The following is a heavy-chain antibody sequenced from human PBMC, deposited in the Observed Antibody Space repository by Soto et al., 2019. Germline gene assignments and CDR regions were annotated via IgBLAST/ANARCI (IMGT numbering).Heavy chain of an antibody. V-gene: IGHV1-69*13. Sequence: SVKVSCKASGGTFSSYAISWVRQAPGQGLEWMGGIIPIFGTANYAQKFQGRVTITADESTSTAYMELSSLRSEDTAVYYCARSTYDSSGYYPFDYWGQGTLVTVSS. CDR3: ARSTYDSSGYYPFDY. D-gene: IGHD3-22*01. J-gene: IGHJ4*02. CDR1: GGTFSSYA. CDR2: IIPIFGTA.